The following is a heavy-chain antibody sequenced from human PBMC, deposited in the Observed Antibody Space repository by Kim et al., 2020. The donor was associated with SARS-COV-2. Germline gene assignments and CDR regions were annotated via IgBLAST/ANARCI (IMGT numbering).Heavy chain of an antibody. D-gene: IGHD3-10*01. J-gene: IGHJ4*02. CDR2: ISYDGSNK. CDR3: ARDQTVVRGVTVDY. CDR1: GFTFSSYA. V-gene: IGHV3-30*04. Sequence: GGSLRLSCAASGFTFSSYAMHWVRQAPGKGLEWVAVISYDGSNKYYADSVKGRFTISRDNSKNTLYLQMNSLRAEDTAVYYCARDQTVVRGVTVDYWGQGTLVTVSS.